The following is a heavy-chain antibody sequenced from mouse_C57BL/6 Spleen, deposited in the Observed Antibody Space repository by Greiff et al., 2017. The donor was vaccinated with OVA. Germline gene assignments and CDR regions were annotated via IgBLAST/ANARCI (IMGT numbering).Heavy chain of an antibody. J-gene: IGHJ1*03. CDR1: GYTFTDYY. Sequence: VQLQQSGPELVKPGASVKISCKASGYTFTDYYMNWVKQSHGKSLEWIGDINPNNGGTSYNQKFKGKATLTVDKSSSTAYMELRSLTSEDSAVYYCARRSLVYWYFDVWGTGTTVTVSS. CDR3: ARRSLVYWYFDV. CDR2: INPNNGGT. D-gene: IGHD2-2*01. V-gene: IGHV1-26*01.